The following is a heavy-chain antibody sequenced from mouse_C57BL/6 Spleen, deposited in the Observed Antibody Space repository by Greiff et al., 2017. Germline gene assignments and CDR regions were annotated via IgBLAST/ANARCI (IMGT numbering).Heavy chain of an antibody. D-gene: IGHD2-5*01. Sequence: QVQLQQSGAELVRPGASVTLSCKASGYTFTDYEMHWVKQTPVHGLEWIGAIDPETGGTAYNQKFKGKAILTADKSSSTAYMELRSLTSEDSAVYYCTSAYYSNYAFAYWGQGTLVTVSA. CDR1: GYTFTDYE. CDR2: IDPETGGT. CDR3: TSAYYSNYAFAY. V-gene: IGHV1-15*01. J-gene: IGHJ3*01.